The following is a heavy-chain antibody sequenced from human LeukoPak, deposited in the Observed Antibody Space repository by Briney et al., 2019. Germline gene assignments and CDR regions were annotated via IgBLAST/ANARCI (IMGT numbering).Heavy chain of an antibody. CDR3: ASRGSSSWYSYYYYYMDV. CDR1: GFTVSSNY. CDR2: ICSGGST. J-gene: IGHJ6*03. V-gene: IGHV3-66*01. D-gene: IGHD6-13*01. Sequence: GGSLRLSCAASGFTVSSNYMSWVRQAPGKGLEWVSVICSGGSTYYADSVKGRFTISRDNSKNTLYLQMNSLRAEDTAVYYCASRGSSSWYSYYYYYMDVWGKGTTVTISS.